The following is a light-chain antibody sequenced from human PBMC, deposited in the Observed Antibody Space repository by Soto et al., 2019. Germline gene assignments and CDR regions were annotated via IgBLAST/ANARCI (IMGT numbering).Light chain of an antibody. CDR1: PSNIGSNT. CDR3: AGWDDSLNAWV. V-gene: IGLV1-44*01. CDR2: SND. J-gene: IGLJ3*02. Sequence: QSVLTQPPSASGTPGQSVTSSCSGSPSNIGSNTVNWYQQLPGTAPKLLVYSNDQRPSGVPDRFSASKSGTSAFLAISGLQSEDEADYDCAGWDDSLNAWVFGGGTKLPVL.